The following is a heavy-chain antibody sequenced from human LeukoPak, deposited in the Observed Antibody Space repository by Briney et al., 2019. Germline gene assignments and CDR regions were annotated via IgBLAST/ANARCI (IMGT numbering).Heavy chain of an antibody. Sequence: ASVKVSCKASGGTFSSYAISWVRQAPGQGLEWMGWLNTYNGYTNFAHRLQGRVTLTTDTSTSTAYMDLRGLTSDDTAEYYCATKKFADQGYFDSWGQGTLVTVSS. D-gene: IGHD3-16*01. CDR1: GGTFSSYA. V-gene: IGHV1-18*01. CDR2: LNTYNGYT. J-gene: IGHJ4*02. CDR3: ATKKFADQGYFDS.